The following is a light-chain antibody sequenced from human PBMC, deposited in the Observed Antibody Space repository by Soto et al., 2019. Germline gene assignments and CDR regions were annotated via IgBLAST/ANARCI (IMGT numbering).Light chain of an antibody. CDR2: KNN. V-gene: IGLV1-47*01. Sequence: QSALTQPPSASGTPGQRVTISCSGSSSNIGNFYVYWYQQLPGTAPKVLIYKNNQRPSGVPDRFSGSKSGTSASLAISGLRSEDEADYYCAAWDDSLSGPGVFGGGTQLTVL. J-gene: IGLJ7*01. CDR3: AAWDDSLSGPGV. CDR1: SSNIGNFY.